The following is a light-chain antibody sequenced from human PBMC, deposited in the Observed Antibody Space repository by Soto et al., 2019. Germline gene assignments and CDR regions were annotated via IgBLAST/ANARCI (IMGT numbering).Light chain of an antibody. CDR1: SSDVGRYNY. J-gene: IGLJ1*01. V-gene: IGLV2-14*01. CDR3: TSYTARRLYV. Sequence: QSVLTQPASVSGSPGQSITISCTGTSSDVGRYNYVSWYQHHPGKAPTLMIYDVSNRPSGVSTRFSGSKSGNTASLTISGLQAEDEGDYYCTSYTARRLYVFGSGTKVTVL. CDR2: DVS.